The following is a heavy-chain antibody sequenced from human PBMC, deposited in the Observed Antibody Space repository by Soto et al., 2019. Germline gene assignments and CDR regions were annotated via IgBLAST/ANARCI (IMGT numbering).Heavy chain of an antibody. CDR2: IYWNDDK. D-gene: IGHD6-19*01. V-gene: IGHV2-5*01. J-gene: IGHJ4*02. CDR1: GFSLSTSGVG. CDR3: AHSRGGWYSLTGDY. Sequence: QITLKESGPTVVKPTQTLTLTCTFSGFSLSTSGVGVGWIRQPPGKALEWLALIYWNDDKHYSPSLKSRLTITKDTSKNQLVLTMTNMDPVDTATYYCAHSRGGWYSLTGDYWGQGTLVTVSS.